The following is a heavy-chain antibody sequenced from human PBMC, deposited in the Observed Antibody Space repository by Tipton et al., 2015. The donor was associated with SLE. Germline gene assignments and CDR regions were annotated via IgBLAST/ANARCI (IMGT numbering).Heavy chain of an antibody. V-gene: IGHV4-39*07. D-gene: IGHD6-19*01. CDR2: IYHSGST. CDR1: GGSISSHY. J-gene: IGHJ4*02. Sequence: LRLSCTVSGGSISSHYWGWFRQPPGEGLEWIGSIYHSGSTYYNPSLKSRVTISVDTSKNQFSLKLSSVTAADTAVYYCARWGRSSGWYGYWGQGTLVTVSS. CDR3: ARWGRSSGWYGY.